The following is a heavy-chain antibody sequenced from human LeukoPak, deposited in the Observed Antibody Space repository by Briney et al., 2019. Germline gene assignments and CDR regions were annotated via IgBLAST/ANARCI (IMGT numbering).Heavy chain of an antibody. D-gene: IGHD6-13*01. Sequence: PSETLSLTCTVSGGSISSSSYYWGWIRQPPGKGLEWIGYIYYSGSTYYNPSLKSRVTISVDTSKNQFSLKLSSVTAADTAVYYCGRYRRAAGAYGFDYWGQGTLVTVSS. CDR3: GRYRRAAGAYGFDY. J-gene: IGHJ4*02. CDR2: IYYSGST. V-gene: IGHV4-31*03. CDR1: GGSISSSSYY.